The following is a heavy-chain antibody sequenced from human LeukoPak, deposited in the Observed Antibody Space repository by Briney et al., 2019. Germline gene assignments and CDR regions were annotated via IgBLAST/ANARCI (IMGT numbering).Heavy chain of an antibody. Sequence: GGSLRLSCAASGFTFSTYSMNWVRQAPGKGLEWVSSLSSSSTYVYYADSVKGRFTISRDNAKNSLYLQMNSLRAEDTAVYYCARVRCSGGSCFYNFDYWGPGSLVTVSS. CDR3: ARVRCSGGSCFYNFDY. D-gene: IGHD2-15*01. CDR2: LSSSSTYV. CDR1: GFTFSTYS. V-gene: IGHV3-21*01. J-gene: IGHJ4*02.